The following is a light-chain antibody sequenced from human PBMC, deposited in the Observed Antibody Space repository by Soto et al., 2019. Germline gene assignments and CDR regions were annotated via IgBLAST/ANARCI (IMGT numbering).Light chain of an antibody. Sequence: DVQMTQSPSSLSAFVGDRVTITCRAIQGIAPYLAWFQQKPGKVPKLLIYATSTLQSGVPSRFSGSGSGTYFTLTISSLQPEDVRTYYCQKYNSAPLTFGGGTKVEIK. CDR1: QGIAPY. CDR3: QKYNSAPLT. V-gene: IGKV1-27*01. J-gene: IGKJ4*01. CDR2: ATS.